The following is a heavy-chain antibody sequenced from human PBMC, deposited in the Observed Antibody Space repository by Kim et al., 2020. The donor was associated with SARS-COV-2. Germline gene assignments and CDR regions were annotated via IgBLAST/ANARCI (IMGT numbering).Heavy chain of an antibody. J-gene: IGHJ5*02. V-gene: IGHV1-3*01. Sequence: NDNTKYSQKLPGRVTITRDTAASTAYMELSSMRSEDTAVYYCAGADWFHPWGQGTLVTVSS. CDR2: NDNT. CDR3: AGADWFHP.